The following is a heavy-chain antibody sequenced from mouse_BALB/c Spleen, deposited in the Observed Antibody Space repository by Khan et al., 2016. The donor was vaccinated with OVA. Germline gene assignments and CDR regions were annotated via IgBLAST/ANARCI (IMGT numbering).Heavy chain of an antibody. CDR3: ARIYGGDFDY. CDR2: ISYSGNT. J-gene: IGHJ2*01. Sequence: EVQLQESGPGLVKPSQSLSLTCTVTGYSITTDYAWNWIRKFPGSKLEWMGHISYSGNTKYNPSLKSRISITRDTSKNQFFLQLKSVTTEDTARYDCARIYGGDFDYWGQGTTLTVSS. D-gene: IGHD1-1*01. CDR1: GYSITTDYA. V-gene: IGHV3-2*02.